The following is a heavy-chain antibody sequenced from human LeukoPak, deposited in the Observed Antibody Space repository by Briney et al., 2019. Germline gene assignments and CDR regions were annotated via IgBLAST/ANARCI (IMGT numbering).Heavy chain of an antibody. CDR2: IYSGTI. CDR1: GFTVSSNS. J-gene: IGHJ4*02. D-gene: IGHD2/OR15-2a*01. Sequence: GGSLRLSCTVSGFTVSSNSMSWVRQAPGKGLEWVSFIYSGTIHYSDSVKGRFTVSRDDSKNTLYLQMNSLRGDDTAVYYCAKDGTSYYYIYYWGQGTLVTVSS. V-gene: IGHV3-66*03. CDR3: AKDGTSYYYIYY.